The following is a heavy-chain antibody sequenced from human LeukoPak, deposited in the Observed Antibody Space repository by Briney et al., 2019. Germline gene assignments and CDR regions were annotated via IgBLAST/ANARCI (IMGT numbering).Heavy chain of an antibody. CDR1: GFTFSSYA. J-gene: IGHJ5*01. Sequence: GGSLRLSCAASGFTFSSYAMHWVRQAPGKGLEWVAVISYDGSNKYYADSVKGRFTISRDNAKNSMYLQMKSLKVEDTAVYYCARSALGWLDSWGQGALVTVSS. CDR3: ARSALGWLDS. CDR2: ISYDGSNK. D-gene: IGHD7-27*01. V-gene: IGHV3-30-3*01.